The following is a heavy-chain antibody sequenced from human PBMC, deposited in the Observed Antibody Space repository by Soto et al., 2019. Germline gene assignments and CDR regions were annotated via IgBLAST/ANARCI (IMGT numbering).Heavy chain of an antibody. Sequence: ASVKVSCKASGYTFTSYDINWVRQATGQGLEWMGWINPNSGGTNYAQKFQGWVTMTRDTSISTAYMELSRLRSDDTAVYYCARDRGSDRYYYYGMDVWGQGTTVTVSS. J-gene: IGHJ6*02. D-gene: IGHD3-10*01. CDR3: ARDRGSDRYYYYGMDV. CDR2: INPNSGGT. CDR1: GYTFTSYD. V-gene: IGHV1-2*04.